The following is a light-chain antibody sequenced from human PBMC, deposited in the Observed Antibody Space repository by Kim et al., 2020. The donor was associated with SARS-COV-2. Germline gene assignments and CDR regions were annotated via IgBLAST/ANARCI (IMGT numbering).Light chain of an antibody. V-gene: IGLV8-61*01. CDR2: STN. Sequence: QTVVTQEPSFSVSPGGTVTLTCGLSSGSVSTSYYPSWYQQTPGQAPRTLIYSTNTRSSGVPDRFSGSILGNKAALTITGAQADDESDYYCVLYMGSGIRVFGRGTQLTVL. J-gene: IGLJ3*02. CDR3: VLYMGSGIRV. CDR1: SGSVSTSYY.